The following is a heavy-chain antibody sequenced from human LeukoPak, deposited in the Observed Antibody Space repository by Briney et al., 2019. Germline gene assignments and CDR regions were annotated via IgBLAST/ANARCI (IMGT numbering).Heavy chain of an antibody. D-gene: IGHD5-18*01. CDR1: GFTVSSNY. V-gene: IGHV3-66*01. CDR2: IYSGGST. J-gene: IGHJ4*02. Sequence: PGGSLRLSCAASGFTVSSNYISWVRQAPGQGLEWVSVIYSGGSTYYADSVKGRFAISRDNSKNTLYLQMNSLRAEDTGVYYCARADLRGYRLDYWGQGTLVTVSS. CDR3: ARADLRGYRLDY.